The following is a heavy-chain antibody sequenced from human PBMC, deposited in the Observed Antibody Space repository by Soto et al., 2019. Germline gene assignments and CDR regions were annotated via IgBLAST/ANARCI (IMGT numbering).Heavy chain of an antibody. J-gene: IGHJ4*02. CDR2: ISGSGGST. CDR1: GFTFSSYA. Sequence: GGSLRLSCAASGFTFSSYAMSWVRQAPGKGLEWVSAISGSGGSTYYAGSVKGRFTISRDNSKNTLYLQMNSLRAEDTAVYYCAKDFLYHDSSGFHSALFDYWGQGTLVTVSS. CDR3: AKDFLYHDSSGFHSALFDY. D-gene: IGHD3-22*01. V-gene: IGHV3-23*01.